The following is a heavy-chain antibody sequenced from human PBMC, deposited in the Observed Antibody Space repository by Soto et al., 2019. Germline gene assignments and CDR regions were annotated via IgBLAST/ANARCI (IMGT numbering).Heavy chain of an antibody. Sequence: EVQLLESGGGLVQPGGSLRLSCAASGFTFVSYAMSWVRQAPGEGLVWVSGVSGSGDYTYYTDSVKGRFTISRDNSKNTLYLHMNGLRVDDTAVYYCARRASRGVTDYWGQGTLVTVSS. CDR1: GFTFVSYA. CDR2: VSGSGDYT. CDR3: ARRASRGVTDY. D-gene: IGHD3-10*01. V-gene: IGHV3-23*01. J-gene: IGHJ4*02.